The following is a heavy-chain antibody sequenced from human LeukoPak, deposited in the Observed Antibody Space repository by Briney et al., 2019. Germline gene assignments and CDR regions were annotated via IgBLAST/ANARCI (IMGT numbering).Heavy chain of an antibody. Sequence: PGGSLRLSCVASGFSFSVYAMSWVRQAPGKGLEWVSGISGSGGRTYSADSVKGRFTIPSDNSRKTLYLQMNSLRAEDTAVYYCARGGGNFDRSGYYEYYFDYWGQGTLVTVSS. CDR1: GFSFSVYA. V-gene: IGHV3-23*01. J-gene: IGHJ4*02. D-gene: IGHD3-22*01. CDR3: ARGGGNFDRSGYYEYYFDY. CDR2: ISGSGGRT.